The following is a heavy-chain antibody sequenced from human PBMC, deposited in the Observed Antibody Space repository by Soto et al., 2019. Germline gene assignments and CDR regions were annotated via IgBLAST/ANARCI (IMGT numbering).Heavy chain of an antibody. CDR2: IWHDGSNK. V-gene: IGHV3-33*06. CDR3: AKDGSGYSDYYYYYMDV. J-gene: IGHJ6*03. Sequence: GGSLRLSCAASGFTFSSYGMHWVRQAPGKGLEWVAVIWHDGSNKYYADSVKGRFTISRDNSKNTLYLQMNSLRAEDTAVYYCAKDGSGYSDYYYYYMDVWGKGTTVTVSS. D-gene: IGHD3-10*01. CDR1: GFTFSSYG.